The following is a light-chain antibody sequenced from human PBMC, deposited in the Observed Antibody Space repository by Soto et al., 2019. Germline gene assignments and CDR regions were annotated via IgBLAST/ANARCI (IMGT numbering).Light chain of an antibody. V-gene: IGKV3-20*01. J-gene: IGKJ4*01. CDR1: QTINNNY. CDR2: GAS. CDR3: QQYGSAPLT. Sequence: EIVLTQSPGTLSLSPGDRATLSCRASQTINNNYLAWYQQKPGQAPSLLIFGASRRASDSPGRFSGSESGTDFTLTISRPEAEDVAVYSCQQYGSAPLTFGGGTKVEIK.